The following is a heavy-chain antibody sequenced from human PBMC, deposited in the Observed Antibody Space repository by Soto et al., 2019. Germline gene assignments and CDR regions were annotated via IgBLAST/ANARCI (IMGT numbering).Heavy chain of an antibody. D-gene: IGHD3-22*01. CDR2: ISGSGGST. Sequence: PGGSLRLSCAASGFTFSSYAMNWVRQAPGKGLEWVSAISGSGGSTYYADSVKGRFTISRDNSKNTLYLQMNSLRAEDTAVYYCAANRGYNYYYGMDVSGQGTTVTVSS. CDR3: AANRGYNYYYGMDV. CDR1: GFTFSSYA. V-gene: IGHV3-23*01. J-gene: IGHJ6*02.